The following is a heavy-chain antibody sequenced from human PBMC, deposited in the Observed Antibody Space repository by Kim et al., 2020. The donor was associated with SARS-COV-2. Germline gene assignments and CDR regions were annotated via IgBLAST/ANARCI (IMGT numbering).Heavy chain of an antibody. Sequence: SETLSLTCAVSGGSISSSNWWSWVRQPPGKGLEWIGEIYHSGSTNYNPSLKSRVTISVDKSKNQFSLKLSSVTAADTAVYYCARATVTTKIYYYYGMDVWGQGTTVTVSS. CDR3: ARATVTTKIYYYYGMDV. CDR2: IYHSGST. D-gene: IGHD4-17*01. J-gene: IGHJ6*02. CDR1: GGSISSSNW. V-gene: IGHV4-4*02.